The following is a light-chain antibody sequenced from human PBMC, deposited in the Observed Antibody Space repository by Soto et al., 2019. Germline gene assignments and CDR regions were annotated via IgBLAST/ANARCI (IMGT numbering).Light chain of an antibody. Sequence: EIVMTQSPATLSVSPGERATISCRASQSVRNDLAWYQQKPGKAPRVLVYGASTTATGVPARFSGSGSGTEFTLTITSLQSVDFAVYYCQQYNNWYSFGQGTKLEIK. J-gene: IGKJ2*03. CDR3: QQYNNWYS. V-gene: IGKV3-15*01. CDR1: QSVRND. CDR2: GAS.